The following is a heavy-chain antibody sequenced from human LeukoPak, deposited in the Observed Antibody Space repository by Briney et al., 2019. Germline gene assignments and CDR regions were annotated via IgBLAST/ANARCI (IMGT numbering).Heavy chain of an antibody. J-gene: IGHJ5*02. Sequence: SETLSLTCAVYGGPFSGYYWSWIRQSPGKGLEWIGEISHSGSTNYNPSLKSRVTISVDTSKNQFSLKLSSVTAADTAVYYCARGVTTRRWFDPWGQGTLVTVSS. CDR2: ISHSGST. CDR3: ARGVTTRRWFDP. V-gene: IGHV4-34*01. D-gene: IGHD4-17*01. CDR1: GGPFSGYY.